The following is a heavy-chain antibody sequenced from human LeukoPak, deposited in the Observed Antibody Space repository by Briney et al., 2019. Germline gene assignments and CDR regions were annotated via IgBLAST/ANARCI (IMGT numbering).Heavy chain of an antibody. Sequence: GESLQISCKGSGYSFTSYWIGWVRQLPGKGLEWMGIIYPGDSDTRYSPSFQGQVTISADKSISTAYLQWSSLKASDTAMYYCARHAAYYYDSSGYIQSGMDVWGQGTTVTVSS. CDR3: ARHAAYYYDSSGYIQSGMDV. V-gene: IGHV5-51*01. CDR1: GYSFTSYW. D-gene: IGHD3-22*01. CDR2: IYPGDSDT. J-gene: IGHJ6*02.